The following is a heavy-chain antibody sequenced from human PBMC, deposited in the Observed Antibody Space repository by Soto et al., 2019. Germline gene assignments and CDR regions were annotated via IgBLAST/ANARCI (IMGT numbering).Heavy chain of an antibody. CDR2: ISYSGST. J-gene: IGHJ4*02. CDR1: GGSISSSSYY. Sequence: QLQLQESGPGLVKPSETLSLTCTVSGGSISSSSYYWGCIRQPPGKRLEWIGSISYSGSTYYNPSLKSRVTMSVDTSKNQFSLKLSSVTAADTAVYYCARQGLHVDYWGQGTLVTVSS. V-gene: IGHV4-39*01. CDR3: ARQGLHVDY.